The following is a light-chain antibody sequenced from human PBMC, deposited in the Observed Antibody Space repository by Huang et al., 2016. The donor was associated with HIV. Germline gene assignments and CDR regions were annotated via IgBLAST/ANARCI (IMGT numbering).Light chain of an antibody. CDR1: QSLLYTDGKTY. J-gene: IGKJ2*01. CDR2: EVS. V-gene: IGKV2-29*02. CDR3: MQGLHLPYT. Sequence: DIVMTQTPLSLSVTPGQPASISCNSSQSLLYTDGKTYLYWYLQKPGRSPQLLIYEVSSRFSEVPYRFSGSGSGTHFTLKISRVEAEDVGVYYCMQGLHLPYTFGQGAKLEIK.